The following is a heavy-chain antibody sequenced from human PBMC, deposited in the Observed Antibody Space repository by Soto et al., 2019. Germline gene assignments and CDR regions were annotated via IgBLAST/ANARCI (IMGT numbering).Heavy chain of an antibody. CDR3: ARDLASLFDP. CDR2: ISSSSSYI. CDR1: GVTCSSYS. Sequence: GSLRLCCAAVGVTCSSYSMHWVSKAPGKGLEWVSSISSSSSYIYYADSVKGRFTISRDNAKNSLYLQMNSLRAEDTAVYYCARDLASLFDPWGQGTLVTVSS. V-gene: IGHV3-21*01. D-gene: IGHD2-2*01. J-gene: IGHJ5*02.